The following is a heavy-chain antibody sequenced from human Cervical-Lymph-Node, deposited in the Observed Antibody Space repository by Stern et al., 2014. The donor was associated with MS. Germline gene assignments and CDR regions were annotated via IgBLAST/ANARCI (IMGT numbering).Heavy chain of an antibody. J-gene: IGHJ2*01. CDR2: VYYSGIT. D-gene: IGHD4-11*01. Sequence: QVQLQESGPGLVKPSETLSLTCTVSGGSITNRDYWGWIRQSPGKGLEWIGSVYYSGITYYRPSLKSRATISIDTSRNQFFLRLPSVTATDTAVYFCARGVTAVTNYVPNWCFDLWGRGTLVTVSS. CDR1: GGSITNRDY. CDR3: ARGVTAVTNYVPNWCFDL. V-gene: IGHV4-39*02.